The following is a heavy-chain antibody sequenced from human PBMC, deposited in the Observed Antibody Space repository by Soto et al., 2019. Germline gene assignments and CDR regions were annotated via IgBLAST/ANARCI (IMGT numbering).Heavy chain of an antibody. CDR2: IIPILGIA. J-gene: IGHJ3*02. CDR3: ARLRVEMATIDDDFDI. V-gene: IGHV1-69*02. Sequence: QVQLVQSGAEVKKPGSSVNVSWKASGGTFSSYTISWVRQAPGQGLEWMGRIIPILGIANYAQKFQGRVTITANKSTSTAYMELSSLRSEDTAVYYCARLRVEMATIDDDFDIWGQGTMVTVSS. CDR1: GGTFSSYT. D-gene: IGHD5-12*01.